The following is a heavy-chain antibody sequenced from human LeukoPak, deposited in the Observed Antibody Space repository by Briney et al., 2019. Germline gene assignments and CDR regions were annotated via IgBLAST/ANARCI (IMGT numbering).Heavy chain of an antibody. CDR3: ARIHYYDSSGYYLYYFDY. D-gene: IGHD3-22*01. CDR2: IYYSGST. CDR1: GGSISSGDYY. V-gene: IGHV4-30-4*01. J-gene: IGHJ4*02. Sequence: PSETLSLTCTVSGGSISSGDYYWSWIRQPPGKGLEWIGYIYYSGSTYYNPSLKSRVTISVDTSKNQFSLKLSSVTAADTAVYYCARIHYYDSSGYYLYYFDYWGQGTLVTVSS.